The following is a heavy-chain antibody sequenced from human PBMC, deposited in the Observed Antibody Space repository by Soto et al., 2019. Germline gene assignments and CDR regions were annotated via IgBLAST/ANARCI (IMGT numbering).Heavy chain of an antibody. CDR1: GFVFEVYW. CDR2: ISDDGART. V-gene: IGHV3-74*01. D-gene: IGHD2-2*01. J-gene: IGHJ4*02. CDR3: PRGPRASSVGRGAV. Sequence: PGGSLGLSCVASGFVFEVYWMHWVRQVPGKGLGGVSRISDDGARTDYADSVRGRFTISRDNANNALYLQMNALRGEDTAVYFCPRGPRASSVGRGAVWGRGALVTVSS.